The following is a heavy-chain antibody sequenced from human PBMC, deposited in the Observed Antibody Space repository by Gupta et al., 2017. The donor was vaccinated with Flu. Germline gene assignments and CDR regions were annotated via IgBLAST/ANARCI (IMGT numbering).Heavy chain of an antibody. J-gene: IGHJ6*02. CDR1: G. CDR2: LWYDGIYK. CDR3: ARDWAPYDILTGCGMDV. D-gene: IGHD3-9*01. V-gene: IGHV3-33*01. Sequence: GMQLGGQVPGKGLGGVAVLWYDGIYKSYADSVKVRFTISIDNSKNTLYLQMNSLRAEDAAVYYCARDWAPYDILTGCGMDVWGQGSTVTVSS.